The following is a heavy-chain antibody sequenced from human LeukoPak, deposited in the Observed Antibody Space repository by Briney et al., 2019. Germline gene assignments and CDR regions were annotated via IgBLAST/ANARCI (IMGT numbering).Heavy chain of an antibody. CDR3: ARLSAAAGTAEFDY. J-gene: IGHJ4*02. CDR2: INHSGST. D-gene: IGHD6-13*01. V-gene: IGHV4-34*01. CDR1: GVSFSGYY. Sequence: SETLSLTCAVYGVSFSGYYWSWIRQPPGKGLEWIGEINHSGSTNYNPSLKSRVTISVDTSKNQFSLKLSSVTAADTAVYYCARLSAAAGTAEFDYWGQGTLVTVSS.